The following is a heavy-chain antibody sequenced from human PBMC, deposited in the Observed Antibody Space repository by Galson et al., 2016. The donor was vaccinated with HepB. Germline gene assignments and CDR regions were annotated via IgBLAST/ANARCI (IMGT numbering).Heavy chain of an antibody. Sequence: SPSFQGQITISADKSISTAYLQWSSLKASDTAMYYCARPFQSGSPDYWGQGTLVTVSS. V-gene: IGHV5-51*01. J-gene: IGHJ4*02. CDR3: ARPFQSGSPDY. D-gene: IGHD1-26*01.